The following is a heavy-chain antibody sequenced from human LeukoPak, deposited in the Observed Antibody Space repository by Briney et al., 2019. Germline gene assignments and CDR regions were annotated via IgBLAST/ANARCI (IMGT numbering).Heavy chain of an antibody. CDR2: IWYDGSNK. V-gene: IGHV3-33*01. J-gene: IGHJ4*02. Sequence: GRFLRLSRAASGFTFSSYGMHWVRQAPGKGLEWVAVIWYDGSNKYYADSVKGRFTISRDNSKNTLYLQMNSLRAEDTAVYYCARGLGIAAAGVDYWGQGTLVTVSS. CDR1: GFTFSSYG. CDR3: ARGLGIAAAGVDY. D-gene: IGHD6-13*01.